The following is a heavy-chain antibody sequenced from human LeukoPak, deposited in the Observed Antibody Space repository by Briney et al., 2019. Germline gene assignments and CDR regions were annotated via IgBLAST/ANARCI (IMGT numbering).Heavy chain of an antibody. D-gene: IGHD2-2*01. Sequence: PGRSLRLSCAASGFTFSSYGLHWVRQAPGKGLEWVAVIWYDGNKKYYADSVKGRSTISRDNSKNTLYLQMNSLRAEDTAVYYCARGQLLFDYWGQGTLVTVSS. CDR3: ARGQLLFDY. CDR1: GFTFSSYG. V-gene: IGHV3-33*01. J-gene: IGHJ4*02. CDR2: IWYDGNKK.